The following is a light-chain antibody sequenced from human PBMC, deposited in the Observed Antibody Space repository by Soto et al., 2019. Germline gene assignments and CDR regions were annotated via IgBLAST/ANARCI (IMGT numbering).Light chain of an antibody. J-gene: IGLJ3*02. CDR2: EVS. V-gene: IGLV2-14*01. CDR1: SSDVGGYNY. CDR3: TSYTSISTWV. Sequence: QSALTQPASVSGSPGQSITISCTGTSSDVGGYNYVSWYQQHPGKAPKLMIYEVSNRPSGVSNRFSGSKSGNTASLPISGLQAEDEADYYCTSYTSISTWVFGGGTKLTV.